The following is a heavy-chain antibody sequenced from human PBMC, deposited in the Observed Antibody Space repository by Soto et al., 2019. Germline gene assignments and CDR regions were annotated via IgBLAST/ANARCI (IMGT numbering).Heavy chain of an antibody. Sequence: GESLKISCKGSGYSFTSYWIGWVRQMPGKGLEWMGIIYPGDSDTRYSPSFQGQVTISAAKSISTAYLQWSSLKASDTAMYYCARHVAVAGTPFDYWGQGTLVTVSS. V-gene: IGHV5-51*01. CDR2: IYPGDSDT. CDR1: GYSFTSYW. CDR3: ARHVAVAGTPFDY. D-gene: IGHD6-19*01. J-gene: IGHJ4*02.